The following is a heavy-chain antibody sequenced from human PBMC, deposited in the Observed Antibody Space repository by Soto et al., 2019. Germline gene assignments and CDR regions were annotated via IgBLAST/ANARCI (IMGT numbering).Heavy chain of an antibody. CDR3: AKDQGSGWYEIDY. V-gene: IGHV3-23*01. D-gene: IGHD6-13*01. CDR1: GFTFSNYA. J-gene: IGHJ4*02. CDR2: ISGSGGST. Sequence: EVQLLESGGGLVQPGGSLRLSCAASGFTFSNYAVTWVRQAPGKGLEWVSTISGSGGSTYYADSVKGRFTISRDKSNNTLYLQMTSMRAEDTAVYYCAKDQGSGWYEIDYWGQGTLVTVSS.